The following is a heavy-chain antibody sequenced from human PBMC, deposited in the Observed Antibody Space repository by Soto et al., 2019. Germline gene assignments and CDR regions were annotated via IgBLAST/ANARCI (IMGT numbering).Heavy chain of an antibody. D-gene: IGHD2-21*01. Sequence: EVQLLDSGGGLVQSGGSLRLSCAASGFTFSDYAMAWVRQPPGKGLDWISAIGGGGITTYYADSVKGRFTISRDNSKNILYLEMNSLTVDDTAVYYCAKGSGGDRPYYFDFWGQGTPVTVSS. V-gene: IGHV3-23*01. CDR1: GFTFSDYA. CDR2: IGGGGITT. CDR3: AKGSGGDRPYYFDF. J-gene: IGHJ4*02.